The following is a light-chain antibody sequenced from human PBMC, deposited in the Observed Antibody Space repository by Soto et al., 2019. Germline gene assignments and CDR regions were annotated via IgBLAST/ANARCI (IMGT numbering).Light chain of an antibody. J-gene: IGKJ1*01. CDR3: HQATSGLRT. CDR2: GAS. V-gene: IGKV3-15*01. Sequence: IVMTQSPVTLSMSPGDRATLSCRASQNVATNVAWYQQKPGQVPRLLIYGASIRATGVPARFSGSGSGTEFTLTIDSLQSEDFAVFYCHQATSGLRTFGRGTRVEV. CDR1: QNVATN.